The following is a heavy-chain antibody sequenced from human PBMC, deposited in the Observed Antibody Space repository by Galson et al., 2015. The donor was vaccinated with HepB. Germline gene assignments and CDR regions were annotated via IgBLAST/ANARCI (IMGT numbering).Heavy chain of an antibody. CDR1: KFILANYA. CDR2: VSADGART. CDR3: AKSYGDCMYDPLDL. J-gene: IGHJ5*02. D-gene: IGHD4-17*01. V-gene: IGHV3-23*01. Sequence: SLRLSCAASKFILANYAMTWVRQAPGKGLEWVSVVSADGARTNYADSVSGRFTISRDNSKHTLYLQMSSQRLEDTSVYFCAKSYGDCMYDPLDLWGQGLLVNVFS.